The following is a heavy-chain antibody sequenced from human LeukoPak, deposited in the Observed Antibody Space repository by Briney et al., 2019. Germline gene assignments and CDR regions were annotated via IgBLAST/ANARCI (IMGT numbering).Heavy chain of an antibody. CDR1: GFTVSSNS. CDR3: ARQGPFRGYILRSYYYYYMDV. Sequence: GGSLRLSCTVSGFTVSSNSMSWVRQAPGKGLEWVSFIYSGSTHYSDSVKGRFTISRDNSKNTLYLQMNSLTAADTAVYYCARQGPFRGYILRSYYYYYMDVWGKGTTVTVSS. V-gene: IGHV3-66*04. J-gene: IGHJ6*03. CDR2: IYSGST. D-gene: IGHD5-12*01.